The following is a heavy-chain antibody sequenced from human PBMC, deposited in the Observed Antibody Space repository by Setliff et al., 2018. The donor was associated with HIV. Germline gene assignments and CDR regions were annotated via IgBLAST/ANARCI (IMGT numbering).Heavy chain of an antibody. V-gene: IGHV4-31*03. CDR2: ISYSGTT. CDR3: ARVHQKVAAYYYYYVDV. J-gene: IGHJ6*03. D-gene: IGHD2-15*01. Sequence: SETLSLTCTVSGGSINSGGYYWSWIRQHPGKGLERIGYISYSGTTNYNPSLKSRITMSLDTSKSHFSLNLSSVTAADTAVYYCARVHQKVAAYYYYYVDVWGKGTTVTVSS. CDR1: GGSINSGGYY.